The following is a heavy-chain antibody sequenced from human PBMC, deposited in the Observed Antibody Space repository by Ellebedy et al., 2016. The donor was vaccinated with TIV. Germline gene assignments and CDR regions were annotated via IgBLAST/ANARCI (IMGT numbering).Heavy chain of an antibody. J-gene: IGHJ4*02. CDR1: GFTFTNYY. Sequence: ASVKVSXXASGFTFTNYYMHWVRQAPGQGLEWMGLIYPDGVTTTYAQKFQGRVSITRDTSTGTFYIESSSLRSEDTALYYCARDANDAFDYWGQGTLVTVSS. CDR3: ARDANDAFDY. V-gene: IGHV1-46*01. D-gene: IGHD1-1*01. CDR2: IYPDGVTT.